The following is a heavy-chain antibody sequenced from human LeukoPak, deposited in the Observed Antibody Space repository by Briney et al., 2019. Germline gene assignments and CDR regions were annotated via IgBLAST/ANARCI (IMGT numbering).Heavy chain of an antibody. V-gene: IGHV3-23*01. CDR1: GFGVSTNY. D-gene: IGHD1-7*01. CDR3: AATLPGTTIAFDI. CDR2: ISGSGGST. Sequence: PGGSLRLSCAASGFGVSTNYMDWVRQAPGKGLEWVSAISGSGGSTYYADSVKGRFTISRDNSKNTLYLQMNSLRAEDTAVYYCAATLPGTTIAFDIWGQGTMVTVSS. J-gene: IGHJ3*02.